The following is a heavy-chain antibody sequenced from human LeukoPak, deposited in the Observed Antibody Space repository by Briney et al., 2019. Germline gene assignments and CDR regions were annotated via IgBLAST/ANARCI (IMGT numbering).Heavy chain of an antibody. CDR3: ARDARQQLVERFDY. Sequence: GGSLRLSCAASGFTFSSYSMNWVRQAPGKGLEWVSYISSSSSTVYYADSVKGRFTISRDNAKNSLYLQMNSLRAEDTAVYYCARDARQQLVERFDYWGQGTLVTVSS. D-gene: IGHD6-13*01. CDR2: ISSSSSTV. CDR1: GFTFSSYS. J-gene: IGHJ4*02. V-gene: IGHV3-48*04.